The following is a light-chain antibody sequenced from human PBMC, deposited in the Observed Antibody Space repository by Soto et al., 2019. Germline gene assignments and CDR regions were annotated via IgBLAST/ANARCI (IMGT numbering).Light chain of an antibody. CDR2: GAS. CDR1: QSVSSN. CDR3: QQYNNWPRT. Sequence: EIVMTQSPATLSVSPGERATLSCRASQSVSSNLAWYQQKPGQAPRLLIYGASIRATGIPARFSGSGSGTEFTLTISSLQAEDFAVYYCQQYNNWPRTFGPGTKVEIK. J-gene: IGKJ1*01. V-gene: IGKV3D-15*01.